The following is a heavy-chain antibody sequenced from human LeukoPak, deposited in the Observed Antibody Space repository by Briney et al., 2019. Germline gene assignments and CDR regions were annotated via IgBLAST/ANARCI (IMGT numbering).Heavy chain of an antibody. V-gene: IGHV4-39*07. CDR3: TRGSIAYYYMDV. D-gene: IGHD3-22*01. CDR2: IYYNGNT. CDR1: GGSIRSSNSF. J-gene: IGHJ6*03. Sequence: SETLSPTCSVSGGSIRSSNSFWGWIRQPPGERLEWIATIYYNGNTYYNPSLQSRVTISVDTSTNQFSLKLSSVTAADTAVYYCTRGSIAYYYMDVWGKGTTVTISS.